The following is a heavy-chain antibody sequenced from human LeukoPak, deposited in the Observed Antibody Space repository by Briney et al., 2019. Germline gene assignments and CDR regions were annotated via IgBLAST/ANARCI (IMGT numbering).Heavy chain of an antibody. V-gene: IGHV1-18*01. Sequence: GASVNVSCKASGYTFTSYGITWVRQAPGQGLEWMGWISVYNGNTNYAQKLQGRVTMTTDTSTSTAYMELRSLRSDDTAVYYCLAYYYDSSGYRSFDYWGQGTLVTVSS. D-gene: IGHD3-22*01. CDR1: GYTFTSYG. CDR3: LAYYYDSSGYRSFDY. J-gene: IGHJ4*02. CDR2: ISVYNGNT.